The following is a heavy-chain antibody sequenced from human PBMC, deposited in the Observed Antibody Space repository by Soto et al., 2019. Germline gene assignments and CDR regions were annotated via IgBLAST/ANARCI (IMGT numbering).Heavy chain of an antibody. V-gene: IGHV3-7*01. D-gene: IGHD1-26*01. CDR3: VRDRSGSYLEGFGY. J-gene: IGHJ4*02. Sequence: GGSLRLSCAASGFTFSSYGMHWVRQAPGKGLEWVANIKQDGSEKYYVDSVKGRFTISRDNARNSLFLEMKSLRSEDTAVYSCVRDRSGSYLEGFGYWGQGTLVTVSS. CDR1: GFTFSSYG. CDR2: IKQDGSEK.